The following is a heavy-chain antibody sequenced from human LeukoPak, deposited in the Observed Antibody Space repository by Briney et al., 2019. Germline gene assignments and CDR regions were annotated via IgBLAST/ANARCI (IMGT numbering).Heavy chain of an antibody. CDR1: GGSFSGYY. D-gene: IGHD6-13*01. CDR2: INHSGST. Sequence: PSETLSLTCGVYGGSFSGYYGRGIRQPPGKGLEWIGEINHSGSTNYKPSLKSRVTISVDTSKNQFSLKLSSVTAADTAVYNCARGAAYSSSVDYWGQGTLVTVSS. V-gene: IGHV4-34*01. CDR3: ARGAAYSSSVDY. J-gene: IGHJ4*02.